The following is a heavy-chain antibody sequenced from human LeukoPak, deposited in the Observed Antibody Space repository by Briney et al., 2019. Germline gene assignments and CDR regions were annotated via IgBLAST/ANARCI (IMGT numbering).Heavy chain of an antibody. CDR3: ARESEDMTTVVIYFDY. J-gene: IGHJ4*02. V-gene: IGHV3-74*01. CDR2: INSDGSST. Sequence: GGSLRLSCAASGLTFSSYWMHWVRQAPEKGLVWVSRINSDGSSTSYADSVKGRFTISRDNAKNTLYLQMNSLRAEDTAVYYCARESEDMTTVVIYFDYWGQGTLVTVSS. D-gene: IGHD4-23*01. CDR1: GLTFSSYW.